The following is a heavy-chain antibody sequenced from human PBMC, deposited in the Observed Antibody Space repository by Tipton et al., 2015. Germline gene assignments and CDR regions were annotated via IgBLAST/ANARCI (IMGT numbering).Heavy chain of an antibody. CDR2: TTPILGTA. V-gene: IGHV1-69*01. CDR3: AGDVMITFGGVMDI. J-gene: IGHJ6*02. CDR1: GDIFSRYA. D-gene: IGHD3-16*01. Sequence: QSGPEVKKPGSSVKVSCKASGDIFSRYAISWVRQAPGQGLEWMGGTTPILGTANYGQKFQGRLTITADESTSTAYMELSSLRSEDTAVYYCAGDVMITFGGVMDIWGQGTTVTVSS.